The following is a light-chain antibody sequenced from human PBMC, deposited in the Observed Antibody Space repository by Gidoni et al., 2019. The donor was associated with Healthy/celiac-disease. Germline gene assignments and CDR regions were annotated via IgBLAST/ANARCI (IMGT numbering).Light chain of an antibody. J-gene: IGLJ3*02. V-gene: IGLV1-47*02. CDR3: AAWDDSLSGPWV. CDR2: SYN. CDR1: SYNLGSHH. Sequence: QSVRTQPPSTSGTPAPRVTISCSGSSYNLGSHHVYWYQQLPGTAPKLLIYSYNQRPSGVPDRFSGSKSGTSASPGLCGLRSEDEADYYCAAWDDSLSGPWVFGGGTKLTVL.